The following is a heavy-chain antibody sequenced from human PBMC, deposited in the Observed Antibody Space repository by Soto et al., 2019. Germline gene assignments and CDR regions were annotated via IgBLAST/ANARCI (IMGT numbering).Heavy chain of an antibody. CDR3: ARHEAGWYFDS. Sequence: TSETLSLTCTVSGVSIHNSHSFWGWIRQPPGKGLEFIGTVYYSGSTFYNPSLKSRVTISLDTSKNQFSLKLRSVTAADTAVYYCARHEAGWYFDSWGQGTLVTVSS. D-gene: IGHD6-25*01. J-gene: IGHJ4*02. V-gene: IGHV4-39*01. CDR2: VYYSGST. CDR1: GVSIHNSHSF.